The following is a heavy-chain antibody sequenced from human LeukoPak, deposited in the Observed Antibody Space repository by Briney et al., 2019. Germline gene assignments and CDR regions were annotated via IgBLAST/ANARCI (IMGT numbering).Heavy chain of an antibody. V-gene: IGHV1-8*01. D-gene: IGHD6-19*01. J-gene: IGHJ6*03. CDR3: ARGPYSSGPAYYYYYYYMDV. CDR1: GYTFTSYD. CDR2: MNPNSGNT. Sequence: GASVKVSCKASGYTFTSYDINWVRQATGQGLEWMGWMNPNSGNTGYAQKFQGRVTITRNTSISTAYMELSSLRSEDTAVYYCARGPYSSGPAYYYYYYYMDVWGKGTTVTVSS.